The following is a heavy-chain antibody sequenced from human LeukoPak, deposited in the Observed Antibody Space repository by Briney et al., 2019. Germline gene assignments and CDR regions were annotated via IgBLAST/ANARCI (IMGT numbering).Heavy chain of an antibody. V-gene: IGHV3-48*03. CDR2: ISSSGSTI. Sequence: GGYLRLSCAASGFTFSSYEMNWVRQAPGKGLEWVSYISSSGSTIYYADSLKGRFTISRDNAKNSLYLQMNSLRAEDTAVYYYARGVVAVPAARDFYYMDVWGIGTTITVSS. D-gene: IGHD2-2*01. CDR1: GFTFSSYE. CDR3: ARGVVAVPAARDFYYMDV. J-gene: IGHJ6*03.